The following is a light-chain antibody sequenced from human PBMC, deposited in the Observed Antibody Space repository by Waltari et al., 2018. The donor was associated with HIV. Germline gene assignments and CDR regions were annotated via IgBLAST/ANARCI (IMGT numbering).Light chain of an antibody. V-gene: IGLV2-8*01. CDR1: SSDGGDNDY. CDR3: TSYAGRDNLV. CDR2: EVS. J-gene: IGLJ2*01. Sequence: QSALTQPPSASGSPGQSVTISCTGTSSDGGDNDYVSWYQQHPGKAPKVMIYEVSKRPSGVPDRISGSKSGNTAYLTVSGLQAEDEADYFCTSYAGRDNLVFGGGTKLTV.